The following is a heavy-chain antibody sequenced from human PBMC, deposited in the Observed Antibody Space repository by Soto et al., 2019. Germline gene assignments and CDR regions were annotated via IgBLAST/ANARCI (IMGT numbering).Heavy chain of an antibody. CDR3: ARIPPVNYYFDY. CDR2: ISANKGDT. CDR1: GYIFPNYV. V-gene: IGHV1-18*01. J-gene: IGHJ4*02. Sequence: QVQLVQSGAEVKKPGASVKVSCKASGYIFPNYVIAWVRQAPGQGLEWIGGISANKGDTSYAQKLQGRVTMTAHTSTTTAYMALRSLRSHDTAVYYCARIPPVNYYFDYWGQGTLVTVSS.